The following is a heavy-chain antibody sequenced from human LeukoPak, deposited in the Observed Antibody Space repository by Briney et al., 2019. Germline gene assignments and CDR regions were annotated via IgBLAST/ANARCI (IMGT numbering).Heavy chain of an antibody. V-gene: IGHV4-34*01. CDR1: GGSISSFY. D-gene: IGHD6-19*01. CDR2: INHSGST. CDR3: ATLRRSSGWYGDYYYYYMDV. Sequence: SETLSLTCTVSGGSISSFYWSWIRQPAGKGLEWIGEINHSGSTNYNPSLKSRVTISVDTSKNQFSLKLSSVTAADTAVYYCATLRRSSGWYGDYYYYYMDVWGKGTTVTVSS. J-gene: IGHJ6*03.